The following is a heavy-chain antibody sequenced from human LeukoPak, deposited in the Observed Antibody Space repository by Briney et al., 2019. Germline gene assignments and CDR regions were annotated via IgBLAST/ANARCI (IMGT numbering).Heavy chain of an antibody. J-gene: IGHJ4*02. CDR1: GGSISSSSYY. V-gene: IGHV4-39*01. CDR2: IYYGGST. CDR3: AKRKDSGTYLPTY. D-gene: IGHD1-26*01. Sequence: PSETLSLTCTVSGGSISSSSYYWGWIRQPPGKGLEWIGSIYYGGSTYYNPSLKSRVTISVDTSKNQFSLKLSSVTAADTAVYYCAKRKDSGTYLPTYWAQGTLSPSPQ.